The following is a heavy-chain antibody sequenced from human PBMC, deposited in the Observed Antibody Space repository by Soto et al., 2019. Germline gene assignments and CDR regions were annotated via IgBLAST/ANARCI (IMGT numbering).Heavy chain of an antibody. CDR2: IKQDGSEK. D-gene: IGHD2-15*01. V-gene: IGHV3-7*01. CDR3: ARGGYCSGGSCYGAFDI. Sequence: QAGGSLRLSCAASGFTFSSYWMSWVRQAPGKGLEWVANIKQDGSEKYYVDSVKGRFTISRDNAKNSLYLQMNSLRAEDTAVYYCARGGYCSGGSCYGAFDIWGQGTMVTVSS. CDR1: GFTFSSYW. J-gene: IGHJ3*02.